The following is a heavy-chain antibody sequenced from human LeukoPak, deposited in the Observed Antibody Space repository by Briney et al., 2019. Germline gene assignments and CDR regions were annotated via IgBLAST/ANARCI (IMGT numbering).Heavy chain of an antibody. CDR1: GGAISNHY. Sequence: MTSETLSLTCTVSGGAISNHYWSWIRQPPGKGLEWIGYIYYSGITTYNPSLKSRVAISVDTSKKQFSLKLSSVTAADTAVYYCASSHLYSSSWYLSGRFDYWGQGTLVTVSS. V-gene: IGHV4-59*11. D-gene: IGHD6-13*01. CDR2: IYYSGIT. J-gene: IGHJ4*02. CDR3: ASSHLYSSSWYLSGRFDY.